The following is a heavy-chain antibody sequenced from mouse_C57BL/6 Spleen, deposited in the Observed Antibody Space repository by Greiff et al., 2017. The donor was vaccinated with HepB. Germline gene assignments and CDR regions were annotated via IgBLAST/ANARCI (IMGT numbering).Heavy chain of an antibody. Sequence: QVQLKQSGAELMKPGASVKLSCKATGYTFTGYWIEWVKQRPGHGLEWIGEILPGSGSTNYNEKFKGKATFTADTSSNTAYMQLSSLTTEDSAIYYCARRGYYYGSSPWYFDVWGTGTTVTVSS. CDR2: ILPGSGST. CDR1: GYTFTGYW. V-gene: IGHV1-9*01. J-gene: IGHJ1*03. D-gene: IGHD1-1*01. CDR3: ARRGYYYGSSPWYFDV.